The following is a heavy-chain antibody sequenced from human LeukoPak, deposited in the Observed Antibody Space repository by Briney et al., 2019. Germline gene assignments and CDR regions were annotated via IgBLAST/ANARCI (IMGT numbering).Heavy chain of an antibody. CDR2: ISHSGST. CDR3: ARGPPLSPDYDISTGYYNFDY. J-gene: IGHJ4*02. Sequence: SETLSLTYAVSGGSFSAYYWSWIRQPPGKGLEWIGEISHSGSTNYIPSLKSRVTISVDTSKNQFSLKLSSVTAADTAVYYCARGPPLSPDYDISTGYYNFDYWGQGTLVTVSS. V-gene: IGHV4-34*01. D-gene: IGHD3-9*01. CDR1: GGSFSAYY.